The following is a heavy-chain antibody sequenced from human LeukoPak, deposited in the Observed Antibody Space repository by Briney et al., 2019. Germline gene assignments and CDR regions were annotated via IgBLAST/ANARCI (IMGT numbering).Heavy chain of an antibody. CDR2: IRYDGSNK. J-gene: IGHJ4*02. CDR3: AKGYPRYSSSSGFDY. V-gene: IGHV3-30*02. D-gene: IGHD6-6*01. Sequence: PGGSLRLSCAASGFTFSSYGMHWVRQAPGRGLEWVAFIRYDGSNKYYADSVKGRFTISRDNSKNTLYLQMNSLRAEDTAVYYCAKGYPRYSSSSGFDYWGQGTLVTVSS. CDR1: GFTFSSYG.